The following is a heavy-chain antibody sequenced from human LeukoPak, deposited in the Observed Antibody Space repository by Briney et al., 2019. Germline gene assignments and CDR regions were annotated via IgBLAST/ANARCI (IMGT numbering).Heavy chain of an antibody. D-gene: IGHD3-22*01. CDR1: GGSISSYY. Sequence: SETLSLTCTVSGGSISSYYWSWIRQPPGKGLEWIGYIYYSGSTNYNPSLKSRVTISVDTSKNQFSLKLSSVIAADTAVYYCARSLYYYDSSGYYSGAFDIWGQGTMVTVSS. V-gene: IGHV4-59*01. J-gene: IGHJ3*02. CDR2: IYYSGST. CDR3: ARSLYYYDSSGYYSGAFDI.